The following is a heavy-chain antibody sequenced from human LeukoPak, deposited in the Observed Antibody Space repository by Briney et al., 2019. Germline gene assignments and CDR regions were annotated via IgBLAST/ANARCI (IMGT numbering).Heavy chain of an antibody. CDR2: IFHRGDP. J-gene: IGHJ4*02. D-gene: IGHD6-6*01. V-gene: IGHV4-34*12. CDR1: GVSFSDYY. CDR3: TGSSRSTRYYFDY. Sequence: KPSETLSLSCAVHGVSFSDYYWSWIRQPPGKGLEWIGEIFHRGDPNYNPSLKSRVTISVDTSENQFSLNLSSVAATDSAVYFCTGSSRSTRYYFDYWGQGILVTVSS.